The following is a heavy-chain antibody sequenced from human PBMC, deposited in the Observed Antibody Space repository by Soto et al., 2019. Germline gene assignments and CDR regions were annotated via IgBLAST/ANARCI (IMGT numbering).Heavy chain of an antibody. Sequence: GGSLRLSCAASGFTFSSYSMNWVRQAPGKGLEWVSSISSSSSYTYYADSVKGRFTISRDNAKNSLYLQMNSLRAEDTAVYYCAREDYGDFILDYWGQGTLVTVSS. CDR3: AREDYGDFILDY. CDR2: ISSSSSYT. D-gene: IGHD4-17*01. J-gene: IGHJ4*02. CDR1: GFTFSSYS. V-gene: IGHV3-21*01.